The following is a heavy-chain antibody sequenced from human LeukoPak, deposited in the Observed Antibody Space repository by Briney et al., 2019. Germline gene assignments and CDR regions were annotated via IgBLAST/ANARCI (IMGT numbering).Heavy chain of an antibody. V-gene: IGHV3-48*03. D-gene: IGHD1-26*01. Sequence: GGSLRLSFAASGFTFSSYEMNWVRQAPGKGLEWVSYISSSGITKYYADSGKGRFTISRDNAKNSLYLQMNSLRAEDTAVYYCAREMVGATDYWGQGTLVTVSS. CDR2: ISSSGITK. J-gene: IGHJ4*02. CDR3: AREMVGATDY. CDR1: GFTFSSYE.